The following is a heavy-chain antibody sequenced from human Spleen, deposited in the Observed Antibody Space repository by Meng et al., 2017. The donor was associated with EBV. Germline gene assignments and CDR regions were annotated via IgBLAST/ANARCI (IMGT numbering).Heavy chain of an antibody. CDR1: GGTFRSDG. J-gene: IGHJ4*02. Sequence: QVQLVQSGAEVKKPXXXXXVXCKTSGGTFRSDGISWVRQAPGQGLGWMGGLIPMSDAPYYAQKFQGRVTITADESTSTHYMDLSGLRSEDTAVYYCASESGRGFTPDYWGQGTLVTVSS. V-gene: IGHV1-69*01. CDR2: LIPMSDAP. CDR3: ASESGRGFTPDY. D-gene: IGHD3-10*01.